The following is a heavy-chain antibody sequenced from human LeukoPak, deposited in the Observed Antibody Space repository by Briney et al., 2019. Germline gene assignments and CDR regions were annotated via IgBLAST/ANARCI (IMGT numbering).Heavy chain of an antibody. Sequence: GGSLRLSCAASGFTFSSYWMYWVRQAPGKGLEWVSAISSSGGSTYYADSVKGRFTISRDNSKNTLYLQMNSLRAEDTALYYCAKEKGFSSPYYYYYMDVWGKGTTVTVSS. CDR3: AKEKGFSSPYYYYYMDV. CDR1: GFTFSSYW. J-gene: IGHJ6*03. D-gene: IGHD6-13*01. CDR2: ISSSGGST. V-gene: IGHV3-23*01.